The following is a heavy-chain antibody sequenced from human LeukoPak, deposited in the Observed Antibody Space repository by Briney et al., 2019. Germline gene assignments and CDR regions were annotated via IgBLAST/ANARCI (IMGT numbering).Heavy chain of an antibody. CDR1: GDSVSSNSAT. V-gene: IGHV6-1*01. J-gene: IGHJ4*02. Sequence: SQTLSLTCAISGDSVSSNSATWNWIRQSPSRGLEWLGRTYYRSTWDNDYAVSVKSRITINPDTSRNQFSLQLKSVTPEDTAVYYCARNYYGSGSYYSHFDYWGQGTLVTVSS. CDR2: TYYRSTWDN. D-gene: IGHD3-10*01. CDR3: ARNYYGSGSYYSHFDY.